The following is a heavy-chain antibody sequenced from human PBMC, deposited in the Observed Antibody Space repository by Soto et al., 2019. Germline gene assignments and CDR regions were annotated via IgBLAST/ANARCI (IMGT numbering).Heavy chain of an antibody. CDR3: ARLVATPWYYYYYGMDV. CDR1: GGSISSYY. CDR2: IYYSGST. D-gene: IGHD5-12*01. J-gene: IGHJ6*02. V-gene: IGHV4-59*01. Sequence: SETLSLTCTVSGGSISSYYWSCIRQHPGKGLEWIVYIYYSGSTNYNPSLKSRVTISVDTSKNQFSLKLSSVTAADTAVYYCARLVATPWYYYYYGMDVWGQGTTVTVSS.